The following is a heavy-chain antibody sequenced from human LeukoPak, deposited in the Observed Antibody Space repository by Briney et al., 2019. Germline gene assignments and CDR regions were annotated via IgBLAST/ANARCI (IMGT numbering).Heavy chain of an antibody. D-gene: IGHD1-26*01. J-gene: IGHJ3*02. Sequence: PGGSLRLSCAASGFTFDDYAMHWVRQTPGKGLEWVSGISWNSGSIGYADSVKGRFTISRDNAKNSLYLQMNSLRAKDTALYYCAKETGVGPTYAFDIWGQGTMVTVSS. CDR2: ISWNSGSI. CDR1: GFTFDDYA. V-gene: IGHV3-9*01. CDR3: AKETGVGPTYAFDI.